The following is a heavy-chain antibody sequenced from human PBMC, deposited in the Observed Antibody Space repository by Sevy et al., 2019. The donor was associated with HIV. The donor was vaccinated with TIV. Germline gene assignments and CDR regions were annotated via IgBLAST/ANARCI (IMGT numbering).Heavy chain of an antibody. V-gene: IGHV3-64D*06. Sequence: GGSLRLSCSASGFSFSSYGLQWVRQAPGKGLEYVSAISGNGGSKDYADSVKGRFTISRDNSKNTLYLQMSSLRAEDTAVYYCVRVVVISIEYYNGMDVWGQGTTVTVSS. CDR3: VRVVVISIEYYNGMDV. CDR2: ISGNGGSK. D-gene: IGHD2-21*01. J-gene: IGHJ6*02. CDR1: GFSFSSYG.